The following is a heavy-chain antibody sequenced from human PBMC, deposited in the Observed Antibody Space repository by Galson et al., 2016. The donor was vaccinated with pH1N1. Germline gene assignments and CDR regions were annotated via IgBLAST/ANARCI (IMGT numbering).Heavy chain of an antibody. CDR1: GYTLSELS. V-gene: IGHV1-24*01. CDR2: FDPEEGEI. Sequence: SVKVSCKVSGYTLSELSMHWVRQAPGYGLEWMGGFDPEEGEIIYAQKFQGRVTMTEDMSTDTAHMEMSSLRSEDTAVYYCVFYVAVAGIKWFDPWGQGTLVTVSS. J-gene: IGHJ5*02. D-gene: IGHD6-19*01. CDR3: VFYVAVAGIKWFDP.